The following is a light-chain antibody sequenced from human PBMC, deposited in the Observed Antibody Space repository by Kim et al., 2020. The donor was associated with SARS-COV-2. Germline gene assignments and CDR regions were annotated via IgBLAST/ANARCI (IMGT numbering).Light chain of an antibody. J-gene: IGKJ4*01. Sequence: DIQMTQSPSALSASVGDRVTITCQASQDITNYLNWYQQKTGKAPKLLIYDASKLETGVPSRFSGGGSGTDFTFTISSLQPEDIATYYCQQYDNLPLTFGGGTKLEIK. CDR1: QDITNY. CDR2: DAS. CDR3: QQYDNLPLT. V-gene: IGKV1-33*01.